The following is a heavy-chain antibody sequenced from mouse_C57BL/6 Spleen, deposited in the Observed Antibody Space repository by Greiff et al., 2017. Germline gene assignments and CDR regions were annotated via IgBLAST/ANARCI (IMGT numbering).Heavy chain of an antibody. CDR2: IYPGSGNT. CDR1: GYTFTDYY. D-gene: IGHD2-4*01. Sequence: QVQLQQSGAELVRPGASVKLSCKASGYTFTDYYITWVKQRPGQGLEWIARIYPGSGNTYYNEKFKGKATLTAEKSSSTAYMQLSSLTSEDSAVYFWAGFDYDCSWFAYWGQGTLVTVSA. CDR3: AGFDYDCSWFAY. J-gene: IGHJ3*01. V-gene: IGHV1-76*01.